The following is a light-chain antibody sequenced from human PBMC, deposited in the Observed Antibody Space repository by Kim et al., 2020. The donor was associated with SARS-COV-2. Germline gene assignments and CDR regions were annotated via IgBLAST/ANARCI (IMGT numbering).Light chain of an antibody. V-gene: IGLV4-69*01. J-gene: IGLJ2*01. Sequence: QPVLTQSPSASASLGASVRLTCTLSSGHSTYAIAWYQQRPEKSPRFLMKLYSDGRHVKGDDIPDRLSGSSSGPERYLTISSLQSEDEADYYCQTGDSGAVVFGGGTQLTVL. CDR2: LYSDGRH. CDR1: SGHSTYA. CDR3: QTGDSGAVV.